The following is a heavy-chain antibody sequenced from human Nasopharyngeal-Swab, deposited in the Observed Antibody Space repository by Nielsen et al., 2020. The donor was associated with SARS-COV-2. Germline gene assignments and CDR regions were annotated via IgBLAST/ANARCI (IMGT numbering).Heavy chain of an antibody. D-gene: IGHD2-2*01. CDR3: ASNALPYYFDY. CDR1: GFTFSEHY. CDR2: ISGSGSTI. V-gene: IGHV3-11*04. Sequence: GGSLRLSCAASGFTFSEHYMSWIRQAPGKGLEWISYISGSGSTIFYSDSVRGRFTISRDNAKKSLYLQMNSLRADDTAVYYCASNALPYYFDYWGQGTLVTVSS. J-gene: IGHJ4*02.